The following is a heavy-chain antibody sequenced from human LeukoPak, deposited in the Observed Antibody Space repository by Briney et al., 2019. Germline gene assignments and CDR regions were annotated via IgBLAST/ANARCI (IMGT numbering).Heavy chain of an antibody. V-gene: IGHV4-39*01. J-gene: IGHJ4*02. Sequence: SETLSLTCTVSGGSISSSSYYWGWIRQSPGKGLEWIGSIYYSGSIYYNPSLKSRVTISVDTSKNQFSLKLSSVTAADTAVYYCARGPSSGWYYFDYWGQGTLVTVSS. CDR3: ARGPSSGWYYFDY. D-gene: IGHD6-19*01. CDR1: GGSISSSSYY. CDR2: IYYSGSI.